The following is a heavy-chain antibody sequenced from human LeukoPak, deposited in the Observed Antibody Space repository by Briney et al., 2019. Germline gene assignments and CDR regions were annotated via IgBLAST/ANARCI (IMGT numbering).Heavy chain of an antibody. D-gene: IGHD3/OR15-3a*01. CDR2: ILHDGSNN. V-gene: IGHV3-30*04. J-gene: IGHJ4*02. CDR3: ARDWTQYYFDY. Sequence: GGSLRLSCAASGFTFSRYAMHWVRQAPGKGLEWVSVILHDGSNNFNADSVKGRFTISRDISQNTLYLQMNSLRAEDTAVYYCARDWTQYYFDYWGQGTLVTVSS. CDR1: GFTFSRYA.